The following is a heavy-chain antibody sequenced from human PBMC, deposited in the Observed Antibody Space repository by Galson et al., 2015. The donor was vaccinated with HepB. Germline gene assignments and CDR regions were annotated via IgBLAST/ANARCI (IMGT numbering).Heavy chain of an antibody. CDR2: IDPSDSYT. V-gene: IGHV5-10-1*01. D-gene: IGHD6-19*01. CDR1: GYSFTSYW. CDR3: ARHPGAVAGMRGGAFDI. Sequence: QSGAEVTKPGESLKISCKGSGYSFTSYWISWVRQMPGKGLEWMGRIDPSDSYTNYSPSFQGHVTISADKSISTAYLQWSSLKASDTAMYYCARHPGAVAGMRGGAFDIWGQGTMVTVSS. J-gene: IGHJ3*02.